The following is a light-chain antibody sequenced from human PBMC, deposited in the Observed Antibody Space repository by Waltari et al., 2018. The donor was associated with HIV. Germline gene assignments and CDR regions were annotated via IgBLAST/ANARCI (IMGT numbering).Light chain of an antibody. CDR1: QNINNY. Sequence: DIQMTQSPASLSASVGDRVTITCRASQNINNYLSWYQQTPGKAPKLLMFAASRLQSGVPSRFSGSGSGTDFTLTISSLQPEDFATYYCQQSYGSPRTFGQGTKVEIK. V-gene: IGKV1-39*01. CDR3: QQSYGSPRT. CDR2: AAS. J-gene: IGKJ1*01.